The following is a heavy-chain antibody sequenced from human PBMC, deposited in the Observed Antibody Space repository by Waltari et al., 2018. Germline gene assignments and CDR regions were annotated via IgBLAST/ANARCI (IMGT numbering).Heavy chain of an antibody. CDR3: ARVRRYYDSSGSDY. D-gene: IGHD3-22*01. J-gene: IGHJ4*02. CDR2: IIPILGIA. CDR1: GGTFTSYA. Sequence: QVQLVQSGAEVKKPGSSVKVSCKASGGTFTSYAITWGAQAPGQGLEWMGGIIPILGIANYAQKFQGRVTITADESTSTAYMELSSLRSEDTAVYYCARVRRYYDSSGSDYWGQGTLVTVSS. V-gene: IGHV1-69*04.